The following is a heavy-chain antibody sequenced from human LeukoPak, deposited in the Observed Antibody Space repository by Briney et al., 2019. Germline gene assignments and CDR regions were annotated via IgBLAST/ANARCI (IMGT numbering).Heavy chain of an antibody. CDR2: IYWDDDK. Sequence: SGPTLLKPAQTRTLTCTFSGFSLSTRGVGVGWIRQPPGKALEWLALIYWDDDKRYSPSLKSRLTITKDTSKNQVVLTMTNMDPVDTATYYCAHLFGPGYFDYWGQGTLVTVSS. V-gene: IGHV2-5*02. CDR3: AHLFGPGYFDY. J-gene: IGHJ4*02. D-gene: IGHD3-16*01. CDR1: GFSLSTRGVG.